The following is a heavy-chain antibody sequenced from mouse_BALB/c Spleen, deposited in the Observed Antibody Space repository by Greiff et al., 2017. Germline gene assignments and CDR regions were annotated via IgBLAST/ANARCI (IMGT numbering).Heavy chain of an antibody. D-gene: IGHD2-14*01. J-gene: IGHJ2*01. V-gene: IGHV2-6-7*01. Sequence: QVQLQQSGPGLVAPSQSLSITCTVSGFSLTGYGVNWVRQPPGKGLEWLGMIWGDGSTDYNSALKSRLSISKDNSKSQVFLKMNSLQTDDTARYYCARDYYRYDVGYYFDYWGQGTTLTVSS. CDR2: IWGDGST. CDR1: GFSLTGYG. CDR3: ARDYYRYDVGYYFDY.